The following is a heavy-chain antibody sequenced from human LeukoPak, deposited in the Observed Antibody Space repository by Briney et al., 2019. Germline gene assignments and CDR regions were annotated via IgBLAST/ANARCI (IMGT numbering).Heavy chain of an antibody. CDR3: AREGRVIGYDFDC. D-gene: IGHD5-12*01. CDR1: GFTFSSYW. V-gene: IGHV3-74*03. J-gene: IGHJ4*02. Sequence: PGGSLRLSCAASGFTFSSYWMHWVRQAPGKGLVWVSRINSDGSSITYADSVKGRFTISRDNAKNTMYLQMNSLRVEDTAVYYCAREGRVIGYDFDCWGQGTLVTVSS. CDR2: INSDGSSI.